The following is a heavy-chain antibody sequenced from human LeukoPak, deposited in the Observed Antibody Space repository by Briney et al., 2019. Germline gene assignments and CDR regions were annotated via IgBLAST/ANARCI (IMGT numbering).Heavy chain of an antibody. CDR1: GYSISSGYY. CDR3: AREGGSGSYYGNWFDP. Sequence: SETLSLTCAVSGYSISSGYYWGWIRQPPGKGLEWIGYIYYSGSTNYNPSLKSRVTISVDTSKNQFSLKLSSVTAADTAVYYCAREGGSGSYYGNWFDPWGQGTLVTVSS. V-gene: IGHV4-61*01. D-gene: IGHD3-10*01. J-gene: IGHJ5*02. CDR2: IYYSGST.